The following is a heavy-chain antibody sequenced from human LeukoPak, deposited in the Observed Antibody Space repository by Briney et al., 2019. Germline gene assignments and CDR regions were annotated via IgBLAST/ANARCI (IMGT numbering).Heavy chain of an antibody. D-gene: IGHD3-9*01. CDR3: TRDPSVDYDLLSHWFDP. CDR1: GGTFNSSG. J-gene: IGHJ5*02. V-gene: IGHV1-69*13. CDR2: IISFFGAA. Sequence: SVKVSCKASGGTFNSSGISWVRQAPGQGLEWMGGIISFFGAAHYIQKFQGRLTITADESTSTAYMELSSLTSEDTAVYYCTRDPSVDYDLLSHWFDPWAREPWSPSPQ.